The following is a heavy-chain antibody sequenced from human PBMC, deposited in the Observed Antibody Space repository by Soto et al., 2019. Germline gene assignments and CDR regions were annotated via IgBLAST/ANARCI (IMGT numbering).Heavy chain of an antibody. J-gene: IGHJ4*02. Sequence: KPSETLSLTCTVSGGSISSGCYYWSWIRQHPGKGLEWIGYIYYSGSTYYNPSLKSRVTISVDTSKNQFSLKLSSVTAADTAVYYCARVQVEGWFGEPLIDYWGQGTLVTVSS. CDR2: IYYSGST. CDR3: ARVQVEGWFGEPLIDY. V-gene: IGHV4-31*03. CDR1: GGSISSGCYY. D-gene: IGHD3-10*01.